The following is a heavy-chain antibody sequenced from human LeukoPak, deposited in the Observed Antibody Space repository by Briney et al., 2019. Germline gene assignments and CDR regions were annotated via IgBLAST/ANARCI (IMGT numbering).Heavy chain of an antibody. V-gene: IGHV4-34*01. Sequence: PSETLSLTCAVYGGSFSNNYWGWIRQPPGKGLEWIGEINHSGSTNSNPSLKSRVTISVDTSKSQFSLKLSSVTAADTAVYYCARGGGSLQMVFADWFDPWGQGTLVTVSS. J-gene: IGHJ5*02. CDR3: ARGGGSLQMVFADWFDP. CDR1: GGSFSNNY. CDR2: INHSGST. D-gene: IGHD2-8*01.